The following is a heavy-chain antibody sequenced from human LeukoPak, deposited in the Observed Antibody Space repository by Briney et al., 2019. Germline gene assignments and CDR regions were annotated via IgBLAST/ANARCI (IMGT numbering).Heavy chain of an antibody. J-gene: IGHJ4*02. V-gene: IGHV3-7*01. CDR1: GFTFSSYW. CDR2: IKQDGSEK. CDR3: ARGGYDSSGYRIEDY. D-gene: IGHD3-22*01. Sequence: PGGSLRLSCAASGFTFSSYWMTWVRQAPGKGLEWVANIKQDGSEKYYVDSVKGRFTISRGNAKNSLYLQMNSLRAEDTAVYYCARGGYDSSGYRIEDYWGQGTLVTVSS.